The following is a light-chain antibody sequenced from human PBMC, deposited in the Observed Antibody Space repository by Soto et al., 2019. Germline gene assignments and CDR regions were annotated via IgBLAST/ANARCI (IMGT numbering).Light chain of an antibody. CDR1: SSDVGGYNF. CDR2: EVS. J-gene: IGLJ2*01. CDR3: TSYTSISTLV. Sequence: QSALTQPASVSGSPGQSITISCTGTSSDVGGYNFVSWYQHHPGKAPKLMIYEVSNRPSGVSNRFSGSKSGNTASLTISGLQAEDEADYYCTSYTSISTLVFGGGTKVTVL. V-gene: IGLV2-14*01.